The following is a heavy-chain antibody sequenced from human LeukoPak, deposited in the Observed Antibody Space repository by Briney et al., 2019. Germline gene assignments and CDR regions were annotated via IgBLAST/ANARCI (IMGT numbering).Heavy chain of an antibody. CDR2: TYSMSKWYS. D-gene: IGHD2-2*01. J-gene: IGHJ4*02. Sequence: SQTLSLTRAISGNRVSSNSAALNWVRQSPSRGLEWLGRTYSMSKWYSDYAVTVKRRITNNPDTSKNQYSLQLNSVTHEDTAVYYCARDPGHCSSTSCIRGFDYWGQGTLVTVSS. CDR3: ARDPGHCSSTSCIRGFDY. CDR1: GNRVSSNSAA. V-gene: IGHV6-1*01.